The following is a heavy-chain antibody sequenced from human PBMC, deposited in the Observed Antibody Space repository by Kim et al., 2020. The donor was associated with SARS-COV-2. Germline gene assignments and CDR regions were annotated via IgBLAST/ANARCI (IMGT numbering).Heavy chain of an antibody. CDR3: AKLTFGGVYFDY. CDR2: ISYDGSNK. Sequence: GGSLRLSCAASGFTFSSYGMHWVRQAPGKGLEWVAVISYDGSNKYYADSVKGRFTISRDNSKNTLYLQMNSLRAEDTAVYYCAKLTFGGVYFDYWGQGTLVTVSS. CDR1: GFTFSSYG. D-gene: IGHD3-16*01. V-gene: IGHV3-30*18. J-gene: IGHJ4*02.